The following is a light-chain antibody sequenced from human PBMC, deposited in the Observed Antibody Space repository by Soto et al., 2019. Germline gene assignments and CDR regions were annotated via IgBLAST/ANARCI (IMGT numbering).Light chain of an antibody. CDR3: FAFAGSFSYV. J-gene: IGLJ1*01. Sequence: QSVLTQPRSVSASPGQSVTISCTGTSSDVGRYDYVSWYQQHPGKAPKLIVYDVTERPSGVPDRFSGSKSGNTASLTISGLQDENVAQYICFAFAGSFSYVSGAGTKGTVL. CDR2: DVT. CDR1: SSDVGRYDY. V-gene: IGLV2-11*01.